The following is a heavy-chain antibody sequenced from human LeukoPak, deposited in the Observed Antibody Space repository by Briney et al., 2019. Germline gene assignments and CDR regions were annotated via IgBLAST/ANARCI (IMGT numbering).Heavy chain of an antibody. V-gene: IGHV4-61*01. CDR2: IYYSGST. CDR1: GGSVSSGSYY. CDR3: ARDTAMVVIPSYYYGMDV. D-gene: IGHD5-18*01. Sequence: SKTLSLTCTVSGGSVSSGSYYWSWIRQPPGKGLEWIGYIYYSGSTNYNPSLKSRVTISVDTSKNQFSLKLSSVTAADTAVYYCARDTAMVVIPSYYYGMDVWGQGTTVTVSS. J-gene: IGHJ6*02.